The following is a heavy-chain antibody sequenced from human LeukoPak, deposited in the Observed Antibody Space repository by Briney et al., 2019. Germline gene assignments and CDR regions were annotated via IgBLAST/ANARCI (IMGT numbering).Heavy chain of an antibody. CDR2: TYYRSKWSS. CDR1: GDSVSSKSAA. V-gene: IGHV6-1*01. J-gene: IGHJ4*02. CDR3: ARAPLNLIQLWPQYYFDY. Sequence: SQTLSLTCAISGDSVSSKSAAWNWIRQSPSRGLEWLGRTYYRSKWSSGYAESVKSRITINPDTSKNQFSLKLSSVTAADTAVYYCARAPLNLIQLWPQYYFDYWGQGTLVTVSS. D-gene: IGHD5-18*01.